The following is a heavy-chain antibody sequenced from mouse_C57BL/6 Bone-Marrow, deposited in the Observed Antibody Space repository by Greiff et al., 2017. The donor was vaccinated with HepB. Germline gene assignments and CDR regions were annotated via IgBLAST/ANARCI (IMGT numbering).Heavy chain of an antibody. J-gene: IGHJ2*01. CDR3: ARGGTVVAHDY. CDR2: IYPRSGNT. Sequence: QVQLQQSGAELARPGASVKLSCKASGYTFTSYGISWVKQRTGQGLEWIGEIYPRSGNTYYNEKFKGKATLTADKSSSTAYMELRSLTSEDSAVYFCARGGTVVAHDYWGQGTTLTVSS. V-gene: IGHV1-81*01. CDR1: GYTFTSYG. D-gene: IGHD1-1*01.